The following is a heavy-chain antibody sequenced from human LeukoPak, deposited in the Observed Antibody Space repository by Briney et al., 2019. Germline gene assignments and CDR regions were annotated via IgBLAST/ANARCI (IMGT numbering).Heavy chain of an antibody. Sequence: GGSLRLSCVVSGFTFSSYCMNWVRQAPGKGLEWVSYISSSSSTIYYADSVKGRFTISRDNAKNSLYLQMNSLRAEDTAVYYCARGARGYCSGGSCYTYYWGQGTLVTVSS. V-gene: IGHV3-48*01. CDR1: GFTFSSYC. J-gene: IGHJ4*02. D-gene: IGHD2-15*01. CDR2: ISSSSSTI. CDR3: ARGARGYCSGGSCYTYY.